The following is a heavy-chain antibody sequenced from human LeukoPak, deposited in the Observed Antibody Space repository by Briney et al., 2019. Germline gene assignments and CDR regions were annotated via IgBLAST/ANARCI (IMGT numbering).Heavy chain of an antibody. J-gene: IGHJ4*02. D-gene: IGHD2-2*01. V-gene: IGHV3-20*04. CDR3: ASLPTGGRSTSDY. CDR2: INWNGGST. CDR1: GFTFDDYG. Sequence: GGSLRLSCAASGFTFDDYGMSWVRQAPGKGLEWVSGINWNGGSTGHADSVKGRFTISRDNAKNSLYLQMNSLRAEDTALYYCASLPTGGRSTSDYWGQGTLVTVSS.